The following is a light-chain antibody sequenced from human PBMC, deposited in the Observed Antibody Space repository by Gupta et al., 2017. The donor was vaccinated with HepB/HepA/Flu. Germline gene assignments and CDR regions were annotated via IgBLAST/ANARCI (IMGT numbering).Light chain of an antibody. V-gene: IGLV1-44*01. CDR3: AAWDDSLNGPV. CDR1: SSNIGSNT. J-gene: IGLJ3*02. Sequence: QSVLTQPPPASRTPGQRVTISCSGSSSNIGSNTVNWYQQLPGTAPKVLIYNNNQWPSGVPDRFSGSKSGTSASLAISGLQSKDEADYYCAAWDDSLNGPVFGGGTKLTVL. CDR2: NNN.